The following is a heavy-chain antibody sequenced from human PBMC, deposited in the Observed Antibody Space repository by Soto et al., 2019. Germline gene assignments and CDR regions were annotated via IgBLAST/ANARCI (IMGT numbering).Heavy chain of an antibody. CDR1: GGTFSSYA. CDR3: ARAAFWSGYPSDFDY. J-gene: IGHJ4*02. CDR2: IIPNFGTT. Sequence: ASVKVSCKASGGTFSSYAISWVRQAPGQGLEWMGGIIPNFGTTNYAQKFQGRVTMTADASTSTAYMELRSLRSEDTAVYYCARAAFWSGYPSDFDYWGQGTLVTGSS. D-gene: IGHD3-3*01. V-gene: IGHV1-69*13.